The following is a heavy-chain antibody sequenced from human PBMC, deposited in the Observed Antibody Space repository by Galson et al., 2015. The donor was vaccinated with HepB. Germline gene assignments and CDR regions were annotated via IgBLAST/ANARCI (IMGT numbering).Heavy chain of an antibody. J-gene: IGHJ6*03. CDR3: AREATYSSSWRGGYYYYYMGV. D-gene: IGHD6-13*01. CDR1: GGTFSSYA. CDR2: IIPIFGTA. V-gene: IGHV1-69*13. Sequence: SVKVSCKASGGTFSSYAISWVRQAPGQGLEWMGGIIPIFGTANYAQKFQGRVTITADESTSTAYMELSSLRSEDTAVYYCAREATYSSSWRGGYYYYYMGVWGKGTTVTVSS.